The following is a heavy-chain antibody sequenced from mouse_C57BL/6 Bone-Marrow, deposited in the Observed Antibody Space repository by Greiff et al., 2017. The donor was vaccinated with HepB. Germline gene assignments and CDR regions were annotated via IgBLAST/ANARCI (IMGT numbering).Heavy chain of an antibody. V-gene: IGHV1-15*01. Sequence: HVKQSGAELVRPGASVTLSCKASGYTFTDYEMHWVKQTPVHGLEWIGAIDPETGGTAYNQKFKGKAILTADKSSSTAYMELRSLTSEDSAVYYCTRKDDGYLDYWGQGTTLTVSS. CDR2: IDPETGGT. CDR1: GYTFTDYE. CDR3: TRKDDGYLDY. D-gene: IGHD2-3*01. J-gene: IGHJ2*01.